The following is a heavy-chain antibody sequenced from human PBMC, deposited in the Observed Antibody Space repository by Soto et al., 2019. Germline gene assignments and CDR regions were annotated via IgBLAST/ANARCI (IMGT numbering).Heavy chain of an antibody. J-gene: IGHJ5*02. CDR1: GGSISSGGYY. CDR3: ARSVFP. Sequence: QVQLQESGPGLVKPSQTLSLTCTVSGGSISSGGYYWNWIRQHPGKGLEWIGYIYYSGSPYYNPSRRSRETISVDTSKNQFSLKLSSVTSADTAVYYCARSVFPWGQGTLVTASS. CDR2: IYYSGSP. V-gene: IGHV4-31*03.